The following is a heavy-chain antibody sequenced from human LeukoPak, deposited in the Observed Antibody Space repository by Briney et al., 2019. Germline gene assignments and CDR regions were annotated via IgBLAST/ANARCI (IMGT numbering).Heavy chain of an antibody. CDR3: ARHSIWFGEQGFDY. V-gene: IGHV3-21*01. CDR1: GFTFSRYR. D-gene: IGHD3-10*01. J-gene: IGHJ4*02. Sequence: GGSLRLSCAASGFTFSRYRMNWVRQAPGKGLEWVSSISISSNYIYYTDSVKGRCTISRDNGKNSLYLQMNSLRAEDTAVYFCARHSIWFGEQGFDYWGQGTLVTVSS. CDR2: ISISSNYI.